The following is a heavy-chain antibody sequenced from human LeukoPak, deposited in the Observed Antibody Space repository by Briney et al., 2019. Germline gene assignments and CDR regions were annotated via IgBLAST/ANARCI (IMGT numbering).Heavy chain of an antibody. J-gene: IGHJ4*02. V-gene: IGHV1-2*02. CDR2: INPNRGDT. CDR3: TRDLLGFATTPLSD. Sequence: ASVKVSCKASGYTFTDYYMHWVRQAPGHGLEWMGWINPNRGDTNYAQKFQGRVTMTRDTSISTAFMELTRLTSDDTAVYYCTRDLLGFATTPLSDWGQGTLVTVSS. CDR1: GYTFTDYY. D-gene: IGHD4-17*01.